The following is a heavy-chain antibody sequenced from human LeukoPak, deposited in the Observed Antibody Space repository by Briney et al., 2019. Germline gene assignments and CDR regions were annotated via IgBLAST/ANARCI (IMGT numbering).Heavy chain of an antibody. CDR2: IIPIFGTA. CDR1: GGTFSSYA. D-gene: IGHD3-22*01. V-gene: IGHV1-69*01. Sequence: GSSVKVSCKASGGTFSSYAISWVRQVPGQGLEWMGGIIPIFGTANYAQKFQGRVTITADESTSTAYMELSSLRSEDTAVYYCARLPYYYDSSGYPPFDPWGQGTLVTVSS. CDR3: ARLPYYYDSSGYPPFDP. J-gene: IGHJ5*02.